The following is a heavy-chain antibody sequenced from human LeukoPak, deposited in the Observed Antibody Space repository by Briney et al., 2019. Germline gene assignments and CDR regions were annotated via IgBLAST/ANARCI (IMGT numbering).Heavy chain of an antibody. D-gene: IGHD4-23*01. CDR3: LYGGNSGDWVY. CDR2: IFHSGSS. Sequence: SGTLSLTCAVSGASIRSSNWWSWVRQPPGKGLERIGEIFHSGSSNYNPSLKSRVAMSADKSKNQFSLNLSSVTAADTAVYYCLYGGNSGDWVYWGQGTLVTVSS. CDR1: GASIRSSNW. J-gene: IGHJ4*02. V-gene: IGHV4-4*02.